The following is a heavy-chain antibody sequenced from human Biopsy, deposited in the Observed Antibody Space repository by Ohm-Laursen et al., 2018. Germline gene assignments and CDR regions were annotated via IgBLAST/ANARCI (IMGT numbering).Heavy chain of an antibody. CDR2: ISNSGNT. V-gene: IGHV4-59*08. Sequence: PSDTLSLTCAVSGDPINSSYWSWIRQAPGKGLEWIGFISNSGNTNYNPSLKSRVTISADTSKNQFSLKLGSVTVADTAVFYCARRGSGGRSFDYWGQGSLVTVSS. CDR1: GDPINSSY. J-gene: IGHJ4*02. D-gene: IGHD2-15*01. CDR3: ARRGSGGRSFDY.